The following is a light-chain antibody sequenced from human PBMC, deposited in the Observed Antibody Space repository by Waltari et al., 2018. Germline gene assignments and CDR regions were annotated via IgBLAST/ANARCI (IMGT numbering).Light chain of an antibody. Sequence: SYELTQPPSVSVSPGQTARITCSGDALPKQYAYWYQQKPGQAPVLVIYKDSERPSGIPGRFSGSSSGITVTLTIRGVQAEDEADYYCQSADSSGTYVVFGGGTKLTVL. CDR3: QSADSSGTYVV. CDR1: ALPKQY. J-gene: IGLJ2*01. CDR2: KDS. V-gene: IGLV3-25*03.